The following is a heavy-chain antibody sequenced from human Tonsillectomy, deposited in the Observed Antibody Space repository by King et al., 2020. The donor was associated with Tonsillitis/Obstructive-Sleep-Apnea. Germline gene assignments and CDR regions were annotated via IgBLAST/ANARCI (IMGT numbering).Heavy chain of an antibody. CDR2: IIPIFGTA. V-gene: IGHV1-69*01. CDR3: ARGAGYCSGGSCYSFEYYFDY. D-gene: IGHD2-15*01. J-gene: IGHJ4*02. CDR1: GGTFSSYG. Sequence: VQLVQSGAEVKKPGSSVKVSCQASGGTFSSYGINWVRQAPGQGLEWMGGIIPIFGTANYAQKFQGRVTITADESTSTAYMELSSLRSEDTAVYYCARGAGYCSGGSCYSFEYYFDYWGQGTLVTVSS.